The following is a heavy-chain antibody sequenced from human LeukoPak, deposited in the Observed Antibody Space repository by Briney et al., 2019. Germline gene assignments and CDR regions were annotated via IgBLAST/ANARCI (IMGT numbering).Heavy chain of an antibody. Sequence: PSETLSLTCTVSGGSISRSSYYWGWIRQPPGKGLEWIGNIYDSGSTYYNPSLKSRVTISVDTSKKKFSLKLSSVTAADTAVYYCARPQYDILTGYGNWFDPWGQGTLVTVSS. D-gene: IGHD3-9*01. J-gene: IGHJ5*02. CDR1: GGSISRSSYY. CDR2: IYDSGST. CDR3: ARPQYDILTGYGNWFDP. V-gene: IGHV4-39*01.